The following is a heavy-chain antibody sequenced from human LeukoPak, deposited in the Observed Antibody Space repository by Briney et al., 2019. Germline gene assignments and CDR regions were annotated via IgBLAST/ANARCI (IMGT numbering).Heavy chain of an antibody. J-gene: IGHJ1*01. V-gene: IGHV4-59*10. Sequence: SETLSLTCAVYGGSFSGYYWSWIRQPAGKGLEWIGRIYTSGSTNYNPSLKSRVTMSVDTSKNQFSLKLSSVTAADTAVYYCARTDSGDGDYDYLQHWGQGTLVTVSS. CDR3: ARTDSGDGDYDYLQH. CDR1: GGSFSGYY. CDR2: IYTSGST. D-gene: IGHD4-17*01.